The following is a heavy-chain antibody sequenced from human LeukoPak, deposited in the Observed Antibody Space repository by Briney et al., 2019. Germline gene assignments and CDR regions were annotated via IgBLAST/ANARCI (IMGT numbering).Heavy chain of an antibody. Sequence: PGGSLRLSCAASGFTFSSYAMHWVRQAQGKGLEWVAVISYDGGNKYYADSVKGRFTISRDNSKNTLYLQMNSLSPEETAMYYCARARCSGGSCYSNNWFDPWGQGTLVTVSS. J-gene: IGHJ5*02. D-gene: IGHD2-15*01. CDR3: ARARCSGGSCYSNNWFDP. CDR2: ISYDGGNK. CDR1: GFTFSSYA. V-gene: IGHV3-30*04.